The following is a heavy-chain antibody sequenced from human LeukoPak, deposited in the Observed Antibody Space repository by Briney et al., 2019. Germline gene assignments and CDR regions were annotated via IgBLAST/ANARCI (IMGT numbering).Heavy chain of an antibody. CDR3: ARLDIVVVPAATFDY. CDR2: IYPGDSDT. CDR1: GYSFSGYW. D-gene: IGHD2-2*01. V-gene: IGHV5-51*01. J-gene: IGHJ4*02. Sequence: GESLKISCKGSGYSFSGYWIGWVRQMPGKGLEWMGIIYPGDSDTRYSPSFQGRVTISADKSISTAYLQWSSLKASDTAMYYCARLDIVVVPAATFDYWGQGTLVTVSS.